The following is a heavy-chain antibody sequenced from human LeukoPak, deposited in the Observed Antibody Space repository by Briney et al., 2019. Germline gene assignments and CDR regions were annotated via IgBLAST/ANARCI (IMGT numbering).Heavy chain of an antibody. CDR2: IYYSGST. V-gene: IGHV4-39*01. J-gene: IGHJ4*02. D-gene: IGHD3-22*01. CDR3: AREYYYDSSGYYFDY. CDR1: GGSISISSYY. Sequence: SETLSLTCTVSGGSISISSYYWGWIRQPPGKGLEWIGSIYYSGSTYYNPSLKSRVTISVDTSKNQFSLKLSSVTAADTAVYYCAREYYYDSSGYYFDYWGQGTLVTVSS.